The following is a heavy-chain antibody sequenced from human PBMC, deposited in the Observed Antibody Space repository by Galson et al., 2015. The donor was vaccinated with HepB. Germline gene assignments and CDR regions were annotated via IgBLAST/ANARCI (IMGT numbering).Heavy chain of an antibody. CDR1: GFTFSYYG. J-gene: IGHJ4*02. D-gene: IGHD6-19*01. CDR3: ARGGVVGGTDY. V-gene: IGHV3-74*01. Sequence: SLRLSCATSGFTFSYYGMHWVRQAPGKGLVWVSGTNRDGGVTRYADSVKGRFTISRDNAKNMLYLQMNSLRVDDAAIYYCARGGVVGGTDYWGQGTLVTVSS. CDR2: TNRDGGVT.